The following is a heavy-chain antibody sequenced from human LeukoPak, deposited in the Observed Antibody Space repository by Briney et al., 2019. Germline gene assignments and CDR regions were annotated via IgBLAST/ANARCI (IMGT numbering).Heavy chain of an antibody. J-gene: IGHJ3*02. CDR2: ISSSSSYI. Sequence: PGGSLRLSCAASGFTFSSYSMNWVRQAPGKGLEWVSSISSSSSYIYYADSVKGRFTISRDNAKNSLYLQMNSLRAEDTAVYYCARDLGGSGSYYNDAFDIWGQGTMVTVSS. CDR1: GFTFSSYS. D-gene: IGHD3-10*01. V-gene: IGHV3-21*01. CDR3: ARDLGGSGSYYNDAFDI.